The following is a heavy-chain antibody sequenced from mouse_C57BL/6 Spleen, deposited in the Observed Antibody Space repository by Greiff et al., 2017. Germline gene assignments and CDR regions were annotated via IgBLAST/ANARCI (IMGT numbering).Heavy chain of an antibody. V-gene: IGHV3-6*01. CDR1: GYSITSGYY. J-gene: IGHJ2*01. CDR2: ISYDGSN. Sequence: EVKLVESGPGLVKPSQSLSLTCSVTGYSITSGYYWNWIRQFPGNKLEWMGYISYDGSNNYNPSLKNRISITRDTSKNQFFLKLNSVTTEDTATYYCASDGYSYYFDYWGQGTTLTVSS. CDR3: ASDGYSYYFDY. D-gene: IGHD2-3*01.